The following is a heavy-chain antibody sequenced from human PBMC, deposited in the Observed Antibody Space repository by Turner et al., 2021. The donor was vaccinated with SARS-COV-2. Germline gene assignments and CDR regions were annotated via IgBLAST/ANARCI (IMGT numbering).Heavy chain of an antibody. J-gene: IGHJ6*02. CDR3: ARGRGYYGSGSYYNPYYYGMDV. Sequence: QVQLQESGPGLVKPSQTLSLTCTFSGGSISSGSYYWSWIRQHPGKGLEWIGYIYYSGSTYYNPSLKSLVTISVDTSKNQFSLKLSSVTAADTAVYYCARGRGYYGSGSYYNPYYYGMDVWGQGTTVTVAS. V-gene: IGHV4-31*01. D-gene: IGHD3-10*01. CDR1: GGSISSGSYY. CDR2: IYYSGST.